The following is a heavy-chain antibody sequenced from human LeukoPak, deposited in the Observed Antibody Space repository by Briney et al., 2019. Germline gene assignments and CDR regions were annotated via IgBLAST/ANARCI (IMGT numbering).Heavy chain of an antibody. V-gene: IGHV3-74*01. J-gene: IGHJ4*02. Sequence: GGSLRLSCAASGFTFSDFWMHWVRQAPGKGPVWVSRIRPDGTDASYADSVKGRFTISRDNARNTLFLQISSLRDEDTAVYYCARDMWGTFDYWGQGILVTVSS. CDR3: ARDMWGTFDY. CDR2: IRPDGTDA. D-gene: IGHD7-27*01. CDR1: GFTFSDFW.